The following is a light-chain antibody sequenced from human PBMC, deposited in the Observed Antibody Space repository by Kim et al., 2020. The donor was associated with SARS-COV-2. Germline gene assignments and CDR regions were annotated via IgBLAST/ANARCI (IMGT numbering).Light chain of an antibody. CDR3: QQYDIVPIT. V-gene: IGKV1-33*01. CDR1: HDINNY. J-gene: IGKJ5*01. Sequence: DIQMTQSPSSLSASVGDRVTITCQASHDINNYLNWFQQKPGKAPRLLIYKTTNLETGVPSRFSGSGSGTDFTFIITSLQPEDVATYYCQQYDIVPITFGQGTRLEI. CDR2: KTT.